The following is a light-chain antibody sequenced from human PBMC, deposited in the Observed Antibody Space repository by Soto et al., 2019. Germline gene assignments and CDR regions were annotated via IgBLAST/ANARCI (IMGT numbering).Light chain of an antibody. V-gene: IGLV2-14*01. J-gene: IGLJ3*02. CDR1: SSDVGGYNY. CDR2: EVS. Sequence: QSALTQPASVSGSPGQSITISCTGTSSDVGGYNYVSWYQQHPGKAPKLMIYEVSNRPSGVSNRFSGSKSGNTASLTISGLQAEDEADYSCSSYTTISTLEVFGGGTQLTVL. CDR3: SSYTTISTLEV.